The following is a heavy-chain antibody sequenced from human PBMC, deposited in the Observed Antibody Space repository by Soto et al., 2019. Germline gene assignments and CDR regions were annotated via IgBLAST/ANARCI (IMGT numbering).Heavy chain of an antibody. CDR2: IYGGLTT. V-gene: IGHV3-53*01. J-gene: IGHJ6*02. D-gene: IGHD6-13*01. CDR3: ARDRIEAAGTPRFNYYYGMDV. CDR1: GFTVSSTY. Sequence: PGGSLRLSCAASGFTVSSTYMTWVRQAPGKGLEWVSVIYGGLTTSYADSVKGRFTISRDNSKNTVFLQMNSLRDEDTAVYYCARDRIEAAGTPRFNYYYGMDVWGQGTTVTVSS.